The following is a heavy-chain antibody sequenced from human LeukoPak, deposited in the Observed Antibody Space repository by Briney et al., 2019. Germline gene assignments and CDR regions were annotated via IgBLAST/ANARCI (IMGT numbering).Heavy chain of an antibody. D-gene: IGHD4-17*01. CDR1: GGTFSSYA. CDR3: ARGHGDYGDLGAFDI. Sequence: GASVKVSCKASGGTFSSYAISWVRQAPGQGLEWMGGIIPIFGTANYAQKFQGRVTITTDESTSTAYMELSSLRSEDTAVYYCARGHGDYGDLGAFDIWGQGTMVTVSS. CDR2: IIPIFGTA. V-gene: IGHV1-69*05. J-gene: IGHJ3*02.